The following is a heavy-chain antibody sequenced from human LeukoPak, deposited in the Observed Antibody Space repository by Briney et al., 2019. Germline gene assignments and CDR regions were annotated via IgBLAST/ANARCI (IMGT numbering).Heavy chain of an antibody. J-gene: IGHJ4*02. CDR2: IDEGGSEK. CDR1: GFTFSRFW. CDR3: VRDPTRAECSDGSCYLDY. D-gene: IGHD2-15*01. Sequence: PGGSLRLSCEASGFTFSRFWMSWVRQAPGEGLEWVANIDEGGSEKYHVGSVRGRLTISRDNAKNSLYLQMNSLRAEDTAVYYCVRDPTRAECSDGSCYLDYWGQGTLVSVSS. V-gene: IGHV3-7*03.